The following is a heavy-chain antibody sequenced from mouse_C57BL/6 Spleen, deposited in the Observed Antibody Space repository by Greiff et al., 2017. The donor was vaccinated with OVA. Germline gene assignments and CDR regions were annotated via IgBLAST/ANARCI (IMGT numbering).Heavy chain of an antibody. Sequence: QVHVKQSGAELVRPGASVTLSCKASGYTFTDYEMHWVKQTPVHGLEWIGAIDPETGGTAYNQKFKGKAILTADKSSSTAYMELRSLTSEDSAVYYCTREGFYDGYYERFAYWGQGTLVTVSA. J-gene: IGHJ3*01. CDR3: TREGFYDGYYERFAY. V-gene: IGHV1-15*01. CDR1: GYTFTDYE. D-gene: IGHD2-3*01. CDR2: IDPETGGT.